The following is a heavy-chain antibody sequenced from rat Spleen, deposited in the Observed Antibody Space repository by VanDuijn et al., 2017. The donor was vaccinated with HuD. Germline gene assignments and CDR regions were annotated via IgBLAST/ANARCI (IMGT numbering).Heavy chain of an antibody. Sequence: EVQLVESDGGLVQPGRSLKLSCAASGFTFSDYYMAWVRQAPTKGLEWVATISYDGSSTYYRDSVKGRFTISRDNAKSTLYLQMDSLRSEDTATYYCARHGPFAYWGQGTLVTVSS. CDR2: ISYDGSST. J-gene: IGHJ3*01. V-gene: IGHV5-29*01. CDR3: ARHGPFAY. CDR1: GFTFSDYY. D-gene: IGHD4-6*01.